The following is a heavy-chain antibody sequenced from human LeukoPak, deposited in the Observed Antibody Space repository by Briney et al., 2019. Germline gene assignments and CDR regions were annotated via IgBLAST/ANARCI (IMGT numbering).Heavy chain of an antibody. J-gene: IGHJ4*02. Sequence: GGSLRLSCAASGFTFSSHPMSWVRQAPGKGLEWVSAISGSGLSTFYVDSVKGRFTISRDNSENTVYLQMSSLRAEDTAVYFCAKHDSGYFRSHDYWGQGTLVTVSS. CDR3: AKHDSGYFRSHDY. V-gene: IGHV3-23*01. CDR2: ISGSGLST. CDR1: GFTFSSHP. D-gene: IGHD3-22*01.